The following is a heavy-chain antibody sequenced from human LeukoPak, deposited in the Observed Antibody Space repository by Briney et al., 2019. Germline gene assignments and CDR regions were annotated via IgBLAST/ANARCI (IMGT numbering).Heavy chain of an antibody. D-gene: IGHD2-2*01. J-gene: IGHJ5*02. CDR2: INPSGGST. CDR3: ARASSSGGLDP. Sequence: ASVTVSCKASGYTFTSYYMHWVRQAPGQGLEWMGIINPSGGSTSYAQKFQGRVTMTRDTSTSTVYMELSSLRSEDTAVYYCARASSSGGLDPWGQGTLVTVSS. V-gene: IGHV1-46*01. CDR1: GYTFTSYY.